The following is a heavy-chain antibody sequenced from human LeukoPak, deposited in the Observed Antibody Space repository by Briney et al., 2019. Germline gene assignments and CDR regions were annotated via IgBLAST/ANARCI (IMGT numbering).Heavy chain of an antibody. Sequence: GESLKISCKGPGYSFASYWIGWVRQMPGKGLEWMGVVYPGDSDTRYSPSFQGQVTISADKSISTAYLQWSSLKASDTAMYYCARRHYYDSSSPLDYWGQGTLVTVSS. V-gene: IGHV5-51*01. CDR2: VYPGDSDT. CDR1: GYSFASYW. CDR3: ARRHYYDSSSPLDY. J-gene: IGHJ4*02. D-gene: IGHD3-22*01.